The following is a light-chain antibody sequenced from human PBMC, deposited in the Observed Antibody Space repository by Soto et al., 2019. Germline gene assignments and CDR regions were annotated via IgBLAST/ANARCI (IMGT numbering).Light chain of an antibody. V-gene: IGKV3-15*01. CDR1: QSVSSD. CDR2: GAS. Sequence: EIEMTQSPATLSVSPGERATLSCRASQSVSSDLAWYQHKPGQAPRLLIYGASTRATGIPARFSGSGSGTELTLTISSLQSEDFAVYYCQQYNNWPRTFGQGTKLEIK. CDR3: QQYNNWPRT. J-gene: IGKJ2*01.